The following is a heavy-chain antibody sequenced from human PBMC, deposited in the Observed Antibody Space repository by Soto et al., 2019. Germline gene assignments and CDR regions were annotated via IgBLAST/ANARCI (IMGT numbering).Heavy chain of an antibody. CDR3: ARDRDQLLSGYFQH. CDR1: GFTFSTYG. J-gene: IGHJ1*01. CDR2: IWDDGSNA. V-gene: IGHV3-33*01. D-gene: IGHD2-2*01. Sequence: QVLLVESGGGVVQPGGSLRLSCAASGFTFSTYGMHWVRQAPGKGLEWLAVIWDDGSNAYYGDSVKGRFTISRDNSKNTLYLQMNSLRAEDTAVYYCARDRDQLLSGYFQHWGQGTLVTVSS.